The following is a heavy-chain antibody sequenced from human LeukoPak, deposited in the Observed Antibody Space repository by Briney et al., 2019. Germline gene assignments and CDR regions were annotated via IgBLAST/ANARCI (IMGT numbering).Heavy chain of an antibody. J-gene: IGHJ6*03. V-gene: IGHV3-66*02. CDR1: AFAVSSNY. CDR3: TRDVILYYYMDV. CDR2: THSVGTT. Sequence: GGSLRLSRAASAFAVSSNYMSFVRQAAGNELESFSVTHSVGTTYYADSVMGRFTISRDHSKNTLYLQMNSLRTEDTAVYYCTRDVILYYYMDVWGKGTTVTVSS.